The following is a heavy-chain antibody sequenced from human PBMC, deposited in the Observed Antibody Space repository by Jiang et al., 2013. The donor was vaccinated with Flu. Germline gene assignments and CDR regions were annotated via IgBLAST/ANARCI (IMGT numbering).Heavy chain of an antibody. Sequence: QLLESGGGLVQPRGSLRLSCTASGFTFTKYWMSWARQAPGKGLEWVANIKQDGSEKYYVDSVKGRFTVSRDNAKSSLYLQMSSLRAEDTAVYYCARVSSRVGLELVAGYFYDMDVWGQGTTVTVSS. D-gene: IGHD2-2*03. J-gene: IGHJ6*02. CDR3: ARVSSRVGLELVAGYFYDMDV. CDR1: GFTFTKYW. V-gene: IGHV3-7*03. CDR2: IKQDGSEK.